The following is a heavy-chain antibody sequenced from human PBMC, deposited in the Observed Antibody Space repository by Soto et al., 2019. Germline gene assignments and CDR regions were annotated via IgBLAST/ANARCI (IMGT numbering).Heavy chain of an antibody. CDR1: GASSSHVG. D-gene: IGHD3-22*01. CDR2: IYYTGST. CDR3: ARHPSSGCHQF. V-gene: IGHV4-59*08. J-gene: IGHJ4*02. Sequence: SETLCLRCTVSGASSSHVGGCWIRQTPGKGLEYIGYIYYTGSTNYNPSLKSRVTMSVDTSKNQFSLRLSSVTAADTAVYYCARHPSSGCHQFWSQGPLVTVSS.